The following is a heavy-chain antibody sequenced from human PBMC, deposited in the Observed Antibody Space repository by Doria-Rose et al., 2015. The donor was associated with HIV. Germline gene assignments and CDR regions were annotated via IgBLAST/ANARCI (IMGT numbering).Heavy chain of an antibody. V-gene: IGHV2-26*01. D-gene: IGHD6-13*01. J-gene: IGHJ4*02. CDR2: IFADDER. Sequence: QVQLVQSGPVLVKPTETLTLTCTVSGVSLSSPGMGVSWIRQPPGKALEWLANIFADDERSYKPSLRSRLSIPSGSSISQVVLTMTDMDPVDTATYYCARIKSSRWYHKYYFDFWGQGTRVIVSA. CDR1: GVSLSSPGMG. CDR3: ARIKSSRWYHKYYFDF.